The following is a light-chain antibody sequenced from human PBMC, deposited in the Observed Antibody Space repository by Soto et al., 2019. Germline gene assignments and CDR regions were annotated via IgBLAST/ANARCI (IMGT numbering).Light chain of an antibody. J-gene: IGLJ1*01. V-gene: IGLV2-14*01. Sequence: QSVLTQPASVSGSPGQPITISCTGTSSDVGGYKYVSWYQQHPGKAPKLIIYEVSNRPSGVSNRFSGSKSGNTASLTISGLQAEDEADYYCSSYGSGNARLFGTGTKVTVL. CDR3: SSYGSGNARL. CDR2: EVS. CDR1: SSDVGGYKY.